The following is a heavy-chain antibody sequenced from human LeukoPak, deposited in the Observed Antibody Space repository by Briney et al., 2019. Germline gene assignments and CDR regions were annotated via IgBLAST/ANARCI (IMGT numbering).Heavy chain of an antibody. CDR3: ARGLNYYYYYMDV. Sequence: PSETLSLTCTVSGGSISSGSYYWSWIRQPPGKGLEWIGEINHSGSTNYNPSLKSRVTISVDTSKNQFSLKLSSVTAADTAVYYCARGLNYYYYYMDVWGKGTTVTVSS. CDR1: GGSISSGSYY. CDR2: INHSGST. V-gene: IGHV4-39*07. J-gene: IGHJ6*03.